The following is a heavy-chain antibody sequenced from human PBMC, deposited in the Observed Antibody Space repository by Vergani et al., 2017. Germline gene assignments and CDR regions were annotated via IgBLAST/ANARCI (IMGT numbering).Heavy chain of an antibody. V-gene: IGHV5-51*01. D-gene: IGHD6-19*01. J-gene: IGHJ6*02. Sequence: EVQLVQSGAEVKKPGESLKISCKGSGYSFTSYWIGWVRQMPGKGLEWMGIIYPGDSDTRYSPSFQGQVTISADKSISTAYLQWSSLKASDTAMYYCARQQIPGSGYYYYYGMDVWGQGTTVTVSS. CDR1: GYSFTSYW. CDR3: ARQQIPGSGYYYYYGMDV. CDR2: IYPGDSDT.